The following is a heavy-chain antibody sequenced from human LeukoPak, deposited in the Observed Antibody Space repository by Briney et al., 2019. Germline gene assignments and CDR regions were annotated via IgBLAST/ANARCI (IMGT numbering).Heavy chain of an antibody. Sequence: GGSLRLSCAASGFNFSSYAMHWVRQAPGKGLEWVAVISYDGSNKYYADSVKGRFTISRDNSKNTLYLQMNSLRAEDTAVYYCARGACDSSGYYYVGPGCYYGMDVWGQGTTVTVSS. V-gene: IGHV3-30-3*01. CDR1: GFNFSSYA. D-gene: IGHD3-22*01. CDR2: ISYDGSNK. J-gene: IGHJ6*02. CDR3: ARGACDSSGYYYVGPGCYYGMDV.